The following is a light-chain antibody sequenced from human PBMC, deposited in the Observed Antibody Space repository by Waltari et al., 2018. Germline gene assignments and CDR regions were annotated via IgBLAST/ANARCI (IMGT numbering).Light chain of an antibody. CDR2: KVS. CDR1: QSLVYSDRTTY. J-gene: IGKJ3*01. V-gene: IGKV2-30*01. CDR3: MQGTHWPPF. Sequence: DVVMTQSPLSLPVTLGQPASISCRSSQSLVYSDRTTYLNWFQQRPGQSPRRLIYKVSNRDSGVPERFSGSGSGTDFTLKISRVEAEDVGVYYCMQGTHWPPFFGPGTKVDIK.